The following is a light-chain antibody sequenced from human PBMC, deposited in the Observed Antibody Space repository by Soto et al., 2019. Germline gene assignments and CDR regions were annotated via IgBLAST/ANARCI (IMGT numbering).Light chain of an antibody. V-gene: IGKV3-20*01. CDR2: DAS. CDR3: QQYGSSLYT. J-gene: IGKJ2*01. Sequence: IVLTQSPGTLSLSPGERATLSCRASQSVSSNYLAWYQQKPGRAPRLLIYDASSRATGIPDRFSGSGSGTDFTLTISRLDPEDFAVYYCQQYGSSLYTFGQGTKLEIK. CDR1: QSVSSNY.